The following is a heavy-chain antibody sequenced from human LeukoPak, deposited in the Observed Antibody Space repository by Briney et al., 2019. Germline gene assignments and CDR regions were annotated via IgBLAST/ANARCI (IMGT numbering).Heavy chain of an antibody. V-gene: IGHV3-21*04. CDR1: GFTFSSYS. D-gene: IGHD3-3*01. J-gene: IGHJ6*04. Sequence: GGSLRLSCAASGFTFSSYSMNWVRQAPGKGLEWVSSISSSSSYIYYADSVKGRFTISRDNAKNSLYLQMNSLRAEDMALYYCAKAQRTYYDFWSGPDVWGKGTTVTVSS. CDR2: ISSSSSYI. CDR3: AKAQRTYYDFWSGPDV.